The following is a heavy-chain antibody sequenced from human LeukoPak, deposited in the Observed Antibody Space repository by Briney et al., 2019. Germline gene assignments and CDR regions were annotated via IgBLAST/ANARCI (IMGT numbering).Heavy chain of an antibody. Sequence: GGSLRLSCAASGFTFSSYAMSWVRQAPGKGLEWVSAISGSGGSTYYADSVKGRFTISRDNSKNTLYLQMNSLRAEDTAVYYCARDWLHKRGYSYDDAFDIWGQGTMVTVSS. CDR2: ISGSGGST. V-gene: IGHV3-23*01. J-gene: IGHJ3*02. CDR3: ARDWLHKRGYSYDDAFDI. CDR1: GFTFSSYA. D-gene: IGHD5-18*01.